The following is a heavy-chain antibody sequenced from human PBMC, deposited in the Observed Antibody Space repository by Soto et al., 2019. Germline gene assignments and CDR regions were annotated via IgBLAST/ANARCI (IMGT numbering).Heavy chain of an antibody. CDR3: AKALRPYGDYYYHYGMDV. J-gene: IGHJ6*02. V-gene: IGHV3-30*18. CDR1: GFIFSSYG. D-gene: IGHD4-17*01. CDR2: ISYDRSNE. Sequence: QVQLVESGGGVVQPGRSLRLSCVASGFIFSSYGIHWVRQAPVKGLEWVAVISYDRSNEYYADSVKGRFTISRDNSKNTLYLQMNSLKAEDTAVYYCAKALRPYGDYYYHYGMDVWGQGTTVTVSS.